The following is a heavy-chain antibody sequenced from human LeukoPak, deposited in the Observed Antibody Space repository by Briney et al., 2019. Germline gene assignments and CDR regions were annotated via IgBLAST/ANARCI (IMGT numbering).Heavy chain of an antibody. CDR1: GYTFTDYY. Sequence: SCKAFGYTFTDYYMHWVRQAPGKGPEWVAVIWYDGSKQYYTESVKGRFTISRDNSKNTLDLQMSSLRVEDTAVYYCARDTTEGVLSLDVWGQGTTVTVSS. V-gene: IGHV3-33*01. CDR2: IWYDGSKQ. J-gene: IGHJ6*02. CDR3: ARDTTEGVLSLDV. D-gene: IGHD2-8*01.